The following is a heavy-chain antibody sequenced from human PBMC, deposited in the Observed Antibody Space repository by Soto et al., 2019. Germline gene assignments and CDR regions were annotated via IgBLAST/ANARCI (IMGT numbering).Heavy chain of an antibody. V-gene: IGHV3-74*01. CDR3: ARGTSGHVQDALDG. CDR1: GFNLRNYW. CDR2: VNGDGSDT. J-gene: IGHJ3*01. Sequence: EVQLVESGGGLVQPGGSLRLSCAASGFNLRNYWMHWVRQPPGKGLVWVSRVNGDGSDTNYADSVKGRLTISRDSAKNTLFLQMDRLRAEDTAVYYCARGTSGHVQDALDGWGQGTMVTVSS. D-gene: IGHD2-2*01.